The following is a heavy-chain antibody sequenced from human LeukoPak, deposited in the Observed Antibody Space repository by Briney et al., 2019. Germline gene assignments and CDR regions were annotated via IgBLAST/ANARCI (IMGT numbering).Heavy chain of an antibody. CDR2: IWYDGSKQ. Sequence: GGSLRLSCAASGFTFSAHGMHWVRQAPGKGLEWVAVIWYDGSKQEYAESVKGRFTISRDDSKNTLYLQMNCLRAEDTAVYYCAREASGYYRDFWGQGTLVTVSS. J-gene: IGHJ4*02. CDR3: AREASGYYRDF. CDR1: GFTFSAHG. V-gene: IGHV3-33*01. D-gene: IGHD3-3*01.